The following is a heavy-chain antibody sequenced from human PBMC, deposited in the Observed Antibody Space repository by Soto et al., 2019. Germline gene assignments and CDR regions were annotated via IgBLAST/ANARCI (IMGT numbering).Heavy chain of an antibody. CDR1: GYTFTGYY. CDR3: ARAPLEGIVVDENWFDP. CDR2: INPNSGGT. J-gene: IGHJ5*02. D-gene: IGHD2-2*01. V-gene: IGHV1-2*04. Sequence: ASVKVSCKASGYTFTGYYMHWVRQAPGQGLEWMGWINPNSGGTNYAQKFQGWVTMTRDTSISTAYMELSRLRSDDTAVYYCARAPLEGIVVDENWFDPWGQGTLVTVSS.